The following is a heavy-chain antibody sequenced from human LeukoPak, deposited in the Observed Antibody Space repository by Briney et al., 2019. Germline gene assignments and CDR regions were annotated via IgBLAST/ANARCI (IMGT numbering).Heavy chain of an antibody. D-gene: IGHD6-13*01. CDR1: GYIFTNFG. CDR2: ISAYNGNT. CDR3: ARDSSSWFYYYYGMDV. V-gene: IGHV1-18*01. J-gene: IGHJ6*02. Sequence: ASVKVSCKASGYIFTNFGVSWVRQAPGQGLERMGWISAYNGNTNYAQKFHGRVTMTTDTSTSTAYMELRSLRSDDTAVYYCARDSSSWFYYYYGMDVWGQGTTVTVSS.